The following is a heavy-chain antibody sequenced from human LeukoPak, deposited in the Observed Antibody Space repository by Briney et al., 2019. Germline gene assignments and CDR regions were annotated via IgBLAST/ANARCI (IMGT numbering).Heavy chain of an antibody. V-gene: IGHV1-69*13. Sequence: SVKVSSMASGGTFSSYAISWVRQAPGQGLEWMGGIIPIFGTANYAQKFQGRVTITANESTSTAYMELSSLRSEDTAVYYCAIGRVFAVVPVYFDYWGQGTLVTVSS. CDR1: GGTFSSYA. CDR2: IIPIFGTA. D-gene: IGHD2-2*01. CDR3: AIGRVFAVVPVYFDY. J-gene: IGHJ4*02.